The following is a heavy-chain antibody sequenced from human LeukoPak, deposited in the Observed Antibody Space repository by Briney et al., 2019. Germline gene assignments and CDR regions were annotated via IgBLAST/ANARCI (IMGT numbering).Heavy chain of an antibody. J-gene: IGHJ4*02. CDR3: ARDRRWLQFID. CDR2: IYYSGST. D-gene: IGHD5-24*01. Sequence: SETLSLTCTVSGGSISSHYWSWIRQPPGKGLEWIGYIYYSGSTNYNPSLKSRVTISVDTSRNQLSLKLGSVTAADTAVYYCARDRRWLQFIDWGQGTLVTVSS. CDR1: GGSISSHY. V-gene: IGHV4-59*11.